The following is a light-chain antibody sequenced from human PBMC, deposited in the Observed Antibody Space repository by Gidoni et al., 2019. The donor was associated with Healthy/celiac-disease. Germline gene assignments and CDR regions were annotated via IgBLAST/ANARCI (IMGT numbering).Light chain of an antibody. V-gene: IGKV3-15*01. CDR1: QSVSSN. Sequence: EIVMTQSPATLSVSPGERATLSCRASQSVSSNLAWYQQKPGQAPRLLIYGASTRATDSPARFSGSGSGTEFTLTISSLQSEDFAVYYCQQYNNWPPSWTFGQGTKVEIK. CDR3: QQYNNWPPSWT. J-gene: IGKJ1*01. CDR2: GAS.